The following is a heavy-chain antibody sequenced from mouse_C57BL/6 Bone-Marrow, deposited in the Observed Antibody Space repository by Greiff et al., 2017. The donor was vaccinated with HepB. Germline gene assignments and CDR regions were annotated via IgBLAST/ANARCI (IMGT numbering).Heavy chain of an antibody. CDR3: ARRHYGSLDY. D-gene: IGHD1-1*01. V-gene: IGHV5-12*01. Sequence: EVKLQESGGGLVQPGGSLKLSCAASGFTFSDYYMYWVRQTPEKRLEWVAYISNGGGSTYYPDTVKGRFTISRDNAKNTLYLQMSRLKSEDTAMYYCARRHYGSLDYWGQGTTLTVSS. J-gene: IGHJ2*01. CDR1: GFTFSDYY. CDR2: ISNGGGST.